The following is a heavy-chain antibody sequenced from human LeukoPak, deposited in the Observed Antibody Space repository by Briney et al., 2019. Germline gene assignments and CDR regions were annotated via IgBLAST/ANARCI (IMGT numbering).Heavy chain of an antibody. J-gene: IGHJ4*02. V-gene: IGHV3-23*01. CDR3: AKRPGDYGGKYFDY. Sequence: GGSLRLTCAASGFTFSSYAMSWVRQAPGKGLEWVSAISGSGGSTYYADSVKGRFTISRDNSKNTLYLQMNSLRAEDTAVYYCAKRPGDYGGKYFDYWGQGTLVTVSS. CDR1: GFTFSSYA. D-gene: IGHD4-23*01. CDR2: ISGSGGST.